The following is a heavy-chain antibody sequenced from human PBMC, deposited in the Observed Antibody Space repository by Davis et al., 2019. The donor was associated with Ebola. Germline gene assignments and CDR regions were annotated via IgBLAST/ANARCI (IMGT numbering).Heavy chain of an antibody. CDR3: ARGPAGDVVVTVPFDH. CDR1: EYTFTSYD. J-gene: IGHJ4*02. D-gene: IGHD2-21*02. CDR2: MNPKSGNT. Sequence: ASVKVSCKASEYTFTSYDINWVRQATGQGLEWVGWMNPKSGNTGYAEKFQGRVTMTRNTSISTAYMELRSLRSDDTALYYCARGPAGDVVVTVPFDHWGQGTLVTVSS. V-gene: IGHV1-8*01.